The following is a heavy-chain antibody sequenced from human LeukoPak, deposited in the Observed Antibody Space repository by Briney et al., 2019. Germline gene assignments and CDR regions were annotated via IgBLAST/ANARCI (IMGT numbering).Heavy chain of an antibody. V-gene: IGHV3-11*04. CDR1: GFTFSDYY. CDR2: ISSSGSTI. J-gene: IGHJ4*02. Sequence: GGSLRLSCAASGFTFSDYYMSWIRQAPGKGLEWVSYISSSGSTIYYADSVKGRFTISRDNAKNTLYLQMNSLRAEDTAVYYCARPMYYYDSSGYYFDYWGQGTLVTVSS. CDR3: ARPMYYYDSSGYYFDY. D-gene: IGHD3-22*01.